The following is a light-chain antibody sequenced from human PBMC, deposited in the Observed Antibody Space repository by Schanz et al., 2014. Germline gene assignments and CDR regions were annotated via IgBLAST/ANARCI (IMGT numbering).Light chain of an antibody. V-gene: IGLV2-14*01. CDR3: SSYTRSSTQV. J-gene: IGLJ3*02. Sequence: QSALTQPASVSGSPGQSITISCTGTSSDVGGYNFVSWYQQHPGKAPKLMIHDVSNRPSGVSNRFSGSKSGNTASLTISGLQAEDEADYYCSSYTRSSTQVFGGGTKLTVL. CDR2: DVS. CDR1: SSDVGGYNF.